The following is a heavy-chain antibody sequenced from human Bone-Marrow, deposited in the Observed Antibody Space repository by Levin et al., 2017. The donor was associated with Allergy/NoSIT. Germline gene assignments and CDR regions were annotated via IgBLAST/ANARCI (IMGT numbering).Heavy chain of an antibody. V-gene: IGHV1-8*01. CDR1: GYPFTSFD. CDR2: MNTNSGDT. J-gene: IGHJ5*02. D-gene: IGHD3-3*01. CDR3: ARGPHAIFGVVIMELDT. Sequence: ASVKVSCQASGYPFTSFDIRWVRQVSGQGFELMGWMNTNSGDTTYTQKFQGRVTMTRDTSTNTAYMELSNLSFDDTAVYYCARGPHAIFGVVIMELDTWGQGTPVTVSS.